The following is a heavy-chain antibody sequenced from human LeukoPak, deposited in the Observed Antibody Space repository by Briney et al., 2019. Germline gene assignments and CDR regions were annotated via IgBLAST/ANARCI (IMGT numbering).Heavy chain of an antibody. Sequence: QSGGSLGLSCAASGFTFSSYAMSWVRQAPGKGLEWVSAISGSGGSTYYADSVKGRFTISRDNSKNTLYLQMNSLRAEDTAVYYCAKGPGALNYYNMDVWGQGTTVTVSS. CDR3: AKGPGALNYYNMDV. D-gene: IGHD1-26*01. CDR1: GFTFSSYA. J-gene: IGHJ6*02. V-gene: IGHV3-23*01. CDR2: ISGSGGST.